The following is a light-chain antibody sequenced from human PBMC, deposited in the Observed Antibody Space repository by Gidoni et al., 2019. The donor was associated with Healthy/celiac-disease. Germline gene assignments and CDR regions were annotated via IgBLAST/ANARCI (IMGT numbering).Light chain of an antibody. J-gene: IGKJ3*01. Sequence: IVLTQSPGTLSLSPGERATLSCRTSQSVRSSYLAWYQQKPGQAPKLLIYGASSRAAGIPDRFSGSGSGTDFTLTISRLEPEVFAVYYCQQYGSSFTFGPGTKVDIK. CDR1: QSVRSSY. V-gene: IGKV3-20*01. CDR2: GAS. CDR3: QQYGSSFT.